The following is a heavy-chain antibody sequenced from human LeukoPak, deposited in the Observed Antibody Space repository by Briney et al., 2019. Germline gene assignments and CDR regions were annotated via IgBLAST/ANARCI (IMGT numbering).Heavy chain of an antibody. CDR2: ISGSGGST. D-gene: IGHD3-22*01. CDR1: GFTVSSDG. CDR3: AKAMIVVAIDY. J-gene: IGHJ4*02. V-gene: IGHV3-23*01. Sequence: PGASLRLSCAASGFTVSSDGMSWVRQAPGKGLEWVSAISGSGGSTYYADSVKGRFTISRDNSKNTLYLQMNSLRAEDTAVYYCAKAMIVVAIDYWGQGTLVTVSS.